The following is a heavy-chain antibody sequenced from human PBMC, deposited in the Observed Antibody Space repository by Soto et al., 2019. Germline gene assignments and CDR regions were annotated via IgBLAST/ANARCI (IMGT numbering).Heavy chain of an antibody. CDR1: GGSISSGGYY. Sequence: PSETLSLTXTVSGGSISSGGYYWSWIRQHPGKGLEWIGYIYYSGSTYYNPSLKSRVTISVDTSKNQFSLKLSSVTAADTAVYYCAREPRLNSYGYWHYYYGMDVWGQGTTVTVSS. V-gene: IGHV4-31*02. CDR2: IYYSGST. CDR3: AREPRLNSYGYWHYYYGMDV. J-gene: IGHJ6*02. D-gene: IGHD5-18*01.